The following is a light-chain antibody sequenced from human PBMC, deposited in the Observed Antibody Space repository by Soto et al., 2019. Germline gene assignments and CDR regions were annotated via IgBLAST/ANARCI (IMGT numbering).Light chain of an antibody. CDR3: QQYDNLPRT. V-gene: IGKV1-33*01. CDR1: QDISNY. Sequence: DLQMTQSPSSLSASVGDRVTITCQASQDISNYLNWYQQKPGKAPKLLIYDASSLKTGVPSRFSGSGSGTDFTFTISSLQPEDIATYYCQQYDNLPRTFGGGTKVEIK. J-gene: IGKJ4*01. CDR2: DAS.